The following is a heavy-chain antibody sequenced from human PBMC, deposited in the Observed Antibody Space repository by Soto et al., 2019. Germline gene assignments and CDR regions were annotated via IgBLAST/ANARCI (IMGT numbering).Heavy chain of an antibody. CDR1: GFTFSSYA. D-gene: IGHD1-26*01. J-gene: IGHJ4*02. CDR2: ISGSGGST. Sequence: EVQLLESGGGLVQPGGSLRLSCAASGFTFSSYAMRWVRQAPVKGLEWVSAISGSGGSTYYADSVKGRFTISRDNSNNTLYLQMNSLRAEDTAVYYCARRGSGSYYDCWGQGTLVTVAS. CDR3: ARRGSGSYYDC. V-gene: IGHV3-23*01.